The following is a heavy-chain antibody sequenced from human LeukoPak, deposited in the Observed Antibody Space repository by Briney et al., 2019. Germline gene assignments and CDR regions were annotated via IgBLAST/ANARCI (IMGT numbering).Heavy chain of an antibody. CDR3: AKAYYDILTGYSAPYFDY. V-gene: IGHV4-39*07. Sequence: SETLSLTCTVSGGSISSSSYYWGWIRQPPGKGLEWIGSIYYSGSTYYNPSLKSRVTISVDTSKNQFSLKLSSVTAADTAVYYCAKAYYDILTGYSAPYFDYWGQGTPVTVSS. CDR2: IYYSGST. CDR1: GGSISSSSYY. D-gene: IGHD3-9*01. J-gene: IGHJ4*02.